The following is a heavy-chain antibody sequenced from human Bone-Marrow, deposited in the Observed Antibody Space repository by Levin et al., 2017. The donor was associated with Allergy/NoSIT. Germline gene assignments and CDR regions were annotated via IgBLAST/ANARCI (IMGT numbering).Heavy chain of an antibody. V-gene: IGHV3-48*03. Sequence: GGSLRLSCVASGFTFSHYEMNWVRQAPGKGLEWVSFIRSSGSIIHYADYVKGRFTISRDNAKNSLYLQMNSLRVDDTAIYYCASGASYFYDSRPGGSAFDIWGQGTLVTVSS. D-gene: IGHD3-22*01. J-gene: IGHJ3*02. CDR3: ASGASYFYDSRPGGSAFDI. CDR1: GFTFSHYE. CDR2: IRSSGSII.